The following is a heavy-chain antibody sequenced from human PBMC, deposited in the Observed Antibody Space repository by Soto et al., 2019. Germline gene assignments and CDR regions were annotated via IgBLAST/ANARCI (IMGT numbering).Heavy chain of an antibody. CDR2: ISAYNGNT. Sequence: ASVKVSCKASGYTFTSYGISWVRQAPGQGLEWMGWISAYNGNTNYAQKLQGRVTMTTDTSTSTAYMELRSLRSDDTAVCYCARDVLLSRPLSFDYWGQGTLVTVSS. CDR3: ARDVLLSRPLSFDY. V-gene: IGHV1-18*01. J-gene: IGHJ4*02. CDR1: GYTFTSYG.